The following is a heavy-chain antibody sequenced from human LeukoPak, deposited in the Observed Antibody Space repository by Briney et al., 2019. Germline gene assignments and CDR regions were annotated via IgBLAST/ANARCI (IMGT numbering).Heavy chain of an antibody. V-gene: IGHV3-23*01. Sequence: AGGSLRLSCAASGFTFSTYAMTWVRQAPGKGLEWVSTISGSGDSTYYADSVKGRFTISRDNSKNTLYLQMNSLRAEDTAVYYCAKEHSLVLRFLEWLLFDYWGQGTLVTVSS. J-gene: IGHJ4*02. CDR3: AKEHSLVLRFLEWLLFDY. CDR1: GFTFSTYA. CDR2: ISGSGDST. D-gene: IGHD3-3*01.